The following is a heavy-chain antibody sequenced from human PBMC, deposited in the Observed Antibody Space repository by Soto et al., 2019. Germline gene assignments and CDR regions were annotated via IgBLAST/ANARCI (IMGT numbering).Heavy chain of an antibody. CDR2: MNPNSGNT. J-gene: IGHJ6*02. V-gene: IGHV1-8*01. Sequence: GASVKVSCKASGYTFTSYDINWARQATGQGLEWMGWMNPNSGNTGYAQKFQGRVTMTRNTSISTAYMELSSLRSEDTAVYYCARGRSMRPGITIFGVVSPRYYYYGMDVWGQGTTVTVSS. D-gene: IGHD3-3*01. CDR1: GYTFTSYD. CDR3: ARGRSMRPGITIFGVVSPRYYYYGMDV.